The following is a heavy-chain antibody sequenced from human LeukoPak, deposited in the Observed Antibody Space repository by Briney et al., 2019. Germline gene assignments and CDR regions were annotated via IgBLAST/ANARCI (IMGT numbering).Heavy chain of an antibody. J-gene: IGHJ6*02. CDR2: ISSSSSYI. CDR1: GFTFSSYG. V-gene: IGHV3-21*01. Sequence: GGSLRLSCAASGFTFSSYGMHWVRQAPGKGLEWVSSISSSSSYIYYADSVKGRFTISRDNAKNSLYLQMNSLRAEDTAVYYCARDLVALLSSGMDVWGQGTTVTVSS. CDR3: ARDLVALLSSGMDV. D-gene: IGHD5-12*01.